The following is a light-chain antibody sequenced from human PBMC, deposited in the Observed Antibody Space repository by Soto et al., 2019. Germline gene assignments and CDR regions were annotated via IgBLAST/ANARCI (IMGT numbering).Light chain of an antibody. CDR2: AAS. Sequence: DIQMTQSPSALSASIGDRITITCRASQSINTWLAWYQQKPGKAPKLLIYAASTLESGVPSRFSGSGSRTEFTLTIANPQPDDFATYYHNTYSTFGRGTQLEIK. J-gene: IGKJ5*01. CDR3: NTYST. CDR1: QSINTW. V-gene: IGKV1-5*03.